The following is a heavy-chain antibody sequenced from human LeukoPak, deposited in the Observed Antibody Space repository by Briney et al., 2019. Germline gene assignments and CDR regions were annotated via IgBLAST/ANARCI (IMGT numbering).Heavy chain of an antibody. CDR3: ARVLSAAMWGGMDV. J-gene: IGHJ6*02. CDR1: GFTFSDYS. Sequence: GGSLRLSCAASGFTFSDYSMNWVRQAPGKGLEWVSSISSSTSYIFYADSMKGRFTISGDNAKNSLYLQMNSLRAEDTAVYYCARVLSAAMWGGMDVWGQGTTVTVSS. V-gene: IGHV3-21*01. CDR2: ISSSTSYI. D-gene: IGHD2-2*01.